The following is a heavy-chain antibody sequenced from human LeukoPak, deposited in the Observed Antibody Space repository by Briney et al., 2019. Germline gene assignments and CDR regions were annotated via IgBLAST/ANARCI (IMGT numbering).Heavy chain of an antibody. V-gene: IGHV4-39*07. CDR3: ARVRTAGFGYYYDSSGNRRGWFDP. CDR1: GGSISSSSYY. Sequence: PSEALSLTCTVSGGSISSSSYYWGWIRQPPGKGLEWIGSIYYSGSTYYNPSLKSRVTISVDTSKNQFSLKLSSVTAADTAVYYCARVRTAGFGYYYDSSGNRRGWFDPWGQGTLVTVSS. D-gene: IGHD3-22*01. J-gene: IGHJ5*02. CDR2: IYYSGST.